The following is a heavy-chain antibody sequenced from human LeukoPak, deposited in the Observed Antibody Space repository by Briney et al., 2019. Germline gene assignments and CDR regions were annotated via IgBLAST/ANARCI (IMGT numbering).Heavy chain of an antibody. CDR3: ARASDKDAFDI. D-gene: IGHD1-26*01. CDR2: IYTSGST. Sequence: PSETLSLTCTVSGGSISSYYWSWIRQPAGKGREWIERIYTSGSTNYNPSLKSRVTMSVDTSKNQFSLKLSSVTAADTAVYYCARASDKDAFDIWGQGTRVTVSS. CDR1: GGSISSYY. J-gene: IGHJ3*02. V-gene: IGHV4-4*07.